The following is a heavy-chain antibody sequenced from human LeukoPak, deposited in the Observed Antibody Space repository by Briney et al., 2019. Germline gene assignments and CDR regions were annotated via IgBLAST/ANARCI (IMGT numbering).Heavy chain of an antibody. CDR2: INSDGSNI. D-gene: IGHD3-16*01. J-gene: IGHJ4*02. V-gene: IGHV3-74*01. CDR3: AKGSDAFGIAAIDY. Sequence: GGSLRLSCAASGFTLSNYWMNWVRQVPGKGLVWVSHINSDGSNIRYADSVKGRFTISRDNAKNSLYLQMNSLRAEDTAVYYCAKGSDAFGIAAIDYWGQGTLVTVSS. CDR1: GFTLSNYW.